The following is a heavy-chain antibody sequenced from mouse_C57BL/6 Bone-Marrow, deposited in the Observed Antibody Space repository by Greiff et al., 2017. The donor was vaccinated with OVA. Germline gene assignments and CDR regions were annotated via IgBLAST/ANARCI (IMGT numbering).Heavy chain of an antibody. J-gene: IGHJ2*01. Sequence: EVKLVESGAELVKPGASVKLSCTASGFNIKDYYMHWVKQRTEQGLEWIGRIDPEDGETKYAPKFQGKATITADTSSNTAYLQLSSLTSEDTAVYYCAPLTGFPYYFDYWGQGTTLTVSS. CDR3: APLTGFPYYFDY. D-gene: IGHD4-1*01. CDR2: IDPEDGET. CDR1: GFNIKDYY. V-gene: IGHV14-2*01.